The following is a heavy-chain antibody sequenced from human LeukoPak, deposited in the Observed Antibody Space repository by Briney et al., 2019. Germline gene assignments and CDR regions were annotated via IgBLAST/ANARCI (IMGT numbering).Heavy chain of an antibody. CDR1: GYTFSSYW. J-gene: IGHJ5*02. V-gene: IGHV5-51*01. Sequence: GESLKISCKDSGYTFSSYWIGWVRQMPGKGLEWMGIIYPGDSDTRYTPSFQGQVTISADKSISTAYLQWSSLKASDTAMYYCARQDCSGGSCSKNWFDPWGQGTLVTVSS. D-gene: IGHD2-15*01. CDR3: ARQDCSGGSCSKNWFDP. CDR2: IYPGDSDT.